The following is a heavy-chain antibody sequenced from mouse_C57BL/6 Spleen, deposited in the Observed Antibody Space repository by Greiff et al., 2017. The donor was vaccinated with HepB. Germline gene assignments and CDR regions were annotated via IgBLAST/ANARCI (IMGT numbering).Heavy chain of an antibody. CDR3: ARGGYGNYERPYYFDY. CDR1: GYTFTDYN. CDR2: INPNNGGT. J-gene: IGHJ2*01. V-gene: IGHV1-18*01. D-gene: IGHD2-10*02. Sequence: VQLQQSGPELVKPGASVKIPCKASGYTFTDYNMDWVKQSHGKSLEWIGDINPNNGGTIYNQKFKGKATLTVDKSSSTAYMELRSLTSEDTAVYYCARGGYGNYERPYYFDYWGQGTTLTVSS.